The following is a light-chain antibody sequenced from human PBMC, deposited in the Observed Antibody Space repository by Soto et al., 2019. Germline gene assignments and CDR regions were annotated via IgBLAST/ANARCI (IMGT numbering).Light chain of an antibody. J-gene: IGLJ2*01. Sequence: QSALTQPASVSGSPGQSITISCTGTSSDVGGYNFVSWYQHHPGKSPKLIIYEVSNPPSGVSNRFSASKSGNTASLTIFGLQAEDEADYYCSSYTNSSTLVLFGGGTKLTVL. V-gene: IGLV2-14*01. CDR2: EVS. CDR1: SSDVGGYNF. CDR3: SSYTNSSTLVL.